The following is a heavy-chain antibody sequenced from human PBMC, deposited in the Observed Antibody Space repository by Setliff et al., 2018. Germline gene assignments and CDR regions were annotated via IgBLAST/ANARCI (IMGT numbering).Heavy chain of an antibody. J-gene: IGHJ4*02. D-gene: IGHD3-10*01. Sequence: SETLSLTCAVYGGSFSNYYWSWIRQPPGKGLEWLGEVSHSGSTNYNPSLKSRATMSVDTSKNSLSLQMNNLRTEDTAVYYCFGAGTCSYWGQGTLVTVSS. V-gene: IGHV4-34*01. CDR3: FGAGTCSY. CDR1: GGSFSNYY. CDR2: VSHSGST.